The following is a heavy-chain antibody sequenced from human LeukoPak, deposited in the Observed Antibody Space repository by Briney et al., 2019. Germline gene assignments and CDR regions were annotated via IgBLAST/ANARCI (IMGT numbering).Heavy chain of an antibody. Sequence: SETLSLTCAVYGGSFSGYYWSWIRQPPGKGLEWIGEINHSGSTNYNPSLKSRVTISVDTSKNQSSLKLSSVTAADTAVYYCARGKLGTTGYYFDYWGQGTLVTVSS. D-gene: IGHD1-14*01. V-gene: IGHV4-34*01. J-gene: IGHJ4*02. CDR3: ARGKLGTTGYYFDY. CDR1: GGSFSGYY. CDR2: INHSGST.